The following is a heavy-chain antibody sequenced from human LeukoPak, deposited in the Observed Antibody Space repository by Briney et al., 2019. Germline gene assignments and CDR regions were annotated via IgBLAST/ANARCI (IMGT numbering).Heavy chain of an antibody. V-gene: IGHV3-66*02. CDR3: ARGQFGVVPSWAYAFDI. CDR2: VYSGGST. CDR1: GFIVSTSY. D-gene: IGHD3-3*01. Sequence: PGGSLRLSCAASGFIVSTSYMSWVRQAPGKGLEWVSAVYSGGSTYYADSVKGRFTISRDNSKNTLSLQMNSLRAEDTAVYYCARGQFGVVPSWAYAFDIWGQGTMVTVSS. J-gene: IGHJ3*02.